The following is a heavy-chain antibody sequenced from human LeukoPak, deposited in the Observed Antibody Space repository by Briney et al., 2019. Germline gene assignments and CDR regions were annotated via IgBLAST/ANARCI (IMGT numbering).Heavy chain of an antibody. CDR3: ARDSIVGAISFDY. CDR2: ISYDGSNK. V-gene: IGHV3-30-3*01. CDR1: GFTFSSYA. J-gene: IGHJ4*02. Sequence: GRSLRLSCAASGFTFSSYAMHWVRQAPGKGLEWVAVISYDGSNKYYADSVKGRFTISRDNSKNTLYLRMNSLRAEDTAVYYCARDSIVGAISFDYWGQGTLVTVSS. D-gene: IGHD1-26*01.